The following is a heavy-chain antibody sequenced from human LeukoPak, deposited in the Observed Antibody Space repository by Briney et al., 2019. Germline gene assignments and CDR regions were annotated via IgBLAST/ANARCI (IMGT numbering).Heavy chain of an antibody. CDR1: GFTFSNYA. CDR3: AKDTGYNYGYDY. D-gene: IGHD5-18*01. Sequence: PGGSLRLSCSTSGFTFSNYAMTWVRQAPGMGLEWVSLVSGSGDSTYYADSVKGRCTISRDNSNNMLYLQMNSLRAEDTAIYYCAKDTGYNYGYDYWCQGTLATVSS. J-gene: IGHJ4*02. V-gene: IGHV3-23*01. CDR2: VSGSGDST.